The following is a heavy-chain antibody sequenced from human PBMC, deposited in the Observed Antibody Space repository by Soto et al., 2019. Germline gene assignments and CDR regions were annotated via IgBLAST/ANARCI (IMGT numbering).Heavy chain of an antibody. CDR3: ARDLDYGGNSGVGY. J-gene: IGHJ4*02. CDR2: INPNSGGT. D-gene: IGHD4-17*01. V-gene: IGHV1-2*03. CDR1: GYTFTGYY. Sequence: LGASVKVSCKASGYTFTGYYMHWVRQAPGQGLEWMGWINPNSGGTNYAQKFQSRVTMTRDTSISTAYMELSRLRSDDTAVYYCARDLDYGGNSGVGYWGQGTLVTVSS.